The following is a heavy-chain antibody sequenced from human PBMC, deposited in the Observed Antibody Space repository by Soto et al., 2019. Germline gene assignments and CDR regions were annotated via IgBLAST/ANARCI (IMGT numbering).Heavy chain of an antibody. Sequence: GESLKISCQAFEYSFPIYWISWVRQKPGGGLEWMGRIDPSDSFATYSPSFQGHVTISADKTTRTVYLEWRSLQASDTATYYCARHQSGSGNWKFDFWGQGTPVTVSS. CDR3: ARHQSGSGNWKFDF. D-gene: IGHD3-10*01. CDR1: EYSFPIYW. V-gene: IGHV5-10-1*01. J-gene: IGHJ4*02. CDR2: IDPSDSFA.